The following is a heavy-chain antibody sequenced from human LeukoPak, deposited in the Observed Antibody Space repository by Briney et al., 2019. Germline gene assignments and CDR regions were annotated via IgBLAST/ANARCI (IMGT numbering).Heavy chain of an antibody. J-gene: IGHJ6*03. CDR2: INPNSGGT. Sequence: ASVKVSCKASGYTFTGYYMHWVRQASGQGLEWMGWINPNSGGTNYAQKFQGRVTMTRDTSISTAYMELSRLRSDDTAVYYCAREQQFGVVYYYMDVWGKGTTVTVSS. D-gene: IGHD3-3*01. CDR1: GYTFTGYY. V-gene: IGHV1-2*02. CDR3: AREQQFGVVYYYMDV.